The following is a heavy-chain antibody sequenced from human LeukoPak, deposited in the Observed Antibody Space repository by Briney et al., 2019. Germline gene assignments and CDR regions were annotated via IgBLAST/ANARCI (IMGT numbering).Heavy chain of an antibody. J-gene: IGHJ6*03. CDR2: ISYDGSNK. CDR3: AKDSYYYDSSGYYPQYYYYYMDV. V-gene: IGHV3-30*18. Sequence: PGRSLRLSCAASGFIFSNYGMHWVRQAPGKGLEWVAVISYDGSNKYYADSLKGRFTISRDNSKNTLYMQMNSLRADDTDLYYCAKDSYYYDSSGYYPQYYYYYMDVWGKGTTVTVSS. D-gene: IGHD3-22*01. CDR1: GFIFSNYG.